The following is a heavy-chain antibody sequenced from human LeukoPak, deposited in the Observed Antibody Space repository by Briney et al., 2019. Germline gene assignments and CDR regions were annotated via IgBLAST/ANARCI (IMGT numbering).Heavy chain of an antibody. CDR2: ISGSGVST. Sequence: GGFLRLSCAASGFTFTSYAMNWVRQAPGKGLEWVSAISGSGVSTYYADSVKGRFTISRDNSKNTLYLQMNSLRAEDTAVYYCAKLSYCGGDCPPYYFDYWGQGTLVTVSS. V-gene: IGHV3-23*01. CDR3: AKLSYCGGDCPPYYFDY. D-gene: IGHD2-21*02. CDR1: GFTFTSYA. J-gene: IGHJ4*02.